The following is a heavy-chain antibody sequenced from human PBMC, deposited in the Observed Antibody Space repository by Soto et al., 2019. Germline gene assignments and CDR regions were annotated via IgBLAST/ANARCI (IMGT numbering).Heavy chain of an antibody. V-gene: IGHV3-30*18. Sequence: GGSLRLSCAASGFTFSSYGMHWVRQAPGKGLEWVAVISYDGSNKYYADSVKGRFTISRDNSKNTLYLQMNSLRAEDTAVYYCAKEGVELWSHYYYYGMDVWGPGTTVTVSS. CDR2: ISYDGSNK. CDR3: AKEGVELWSHYYYYGMDV. J-gene: IGHJ6*02. CDR1: GFTFSSYG. D-gene: IGHD5-18*01.